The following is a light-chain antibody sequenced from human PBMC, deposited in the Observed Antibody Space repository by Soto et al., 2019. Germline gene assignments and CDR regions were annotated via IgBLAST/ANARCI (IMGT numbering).Light chain of an antibody. CDR2: GAS. CDR3: QQYGSAPWT. J-gene: IGKJ1*01. CDR1: QSVTGSH. Sequence: EIVLTQSPGTLSLSPGERATLSCRASQSVTGSHLAWYQQQPGQAPRLLMYGASSRATGIPVRFSGSGSGTDFTLTISRLEREDFAVYYCQQYGSAPWTFGQGTKVEI. V-gene: IGKV3-20*01.